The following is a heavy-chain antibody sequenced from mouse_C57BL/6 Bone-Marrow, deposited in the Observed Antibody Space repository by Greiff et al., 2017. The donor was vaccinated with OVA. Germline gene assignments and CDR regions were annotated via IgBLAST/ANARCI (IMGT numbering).Heavy chain of an antibody. Sequence: QVQLQQPGAELVKPGASVKLSCKASGYTFTSYWMHWVKQRPGQGLEWIGMIHPNSGSTNYNEKFQSKATLTVDKSSSTAYMQLSSLTSEDSAVYYYARVDYYGSYYAMDYWGQGTSVTVSS. CDR3: ARVDYYGSYYAMDY. V-gene: IGHV1-64*01. J-gene: IGHJ4*01. CDR2: IHPNSGST. CDR1: GYTFTSYW. D-gene: IGHD1-1*01.